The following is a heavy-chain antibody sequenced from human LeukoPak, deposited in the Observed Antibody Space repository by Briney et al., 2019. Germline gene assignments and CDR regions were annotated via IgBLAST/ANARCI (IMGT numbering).Heavy chain of an antibody. Sequence: SETLSLTCAVYGGSFSGYYWSWIRQPPGKGLEWIGYIYYSGSTNYNSSLKSRVTISVDTSKNQFSLKLSSVTAADTALYYCARVYELREEDYYYYYMDVWGKGTTVTVSS. CDR1: GGSFSGYY. CDR3: ARVYELREEDYYYYYMDV. V-gene: IGHV4-59*01. J-gene: IGHJ6*03. D-gene: IGHD5/OR15-5a*01. CDR2: IYYSGST.